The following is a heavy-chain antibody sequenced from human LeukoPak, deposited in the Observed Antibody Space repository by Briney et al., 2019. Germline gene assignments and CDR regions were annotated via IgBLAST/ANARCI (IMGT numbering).Heavy chain of an antibody. Sequence: GSLRLSCAASGFTFSSYAMSWVRQAPGKALEWVSAISGSGGSTYYADSVKGRFTISRDNSKNTLYLQMNSLRAEDTAVYYCAKGKYYDFWSGYYTLDYWGQGTLVTVSS. CDR3: AKGKYYDFWSGYYTLDY. CDR1: GFTFSSYA. D-gene: IGHD3-3*01. J-gene: IGHJ4*02. CDR2: ISGSGGST. V-gene: IGHV3-23*01.